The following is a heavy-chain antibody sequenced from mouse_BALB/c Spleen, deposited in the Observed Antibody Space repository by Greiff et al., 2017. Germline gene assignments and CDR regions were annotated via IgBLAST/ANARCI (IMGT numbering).Heavy chain of an antibody. V-gene: IGHV1-15*01. Sequence: VQLQQSGAELVRPGASVTLSCKASGYTFTDYEMHWVKQTPVHGLEWIGAIDPETGGTAYNQKFKGKATLTADKSSSTAYMELRSLTSEDSAVYYCTRLNYRDDWGQGTLVTVSA. CDR1: GYTFTDYE. CDR2: IDPETGGT. J-gene: IGHJ3*01. D-gene: IGHD2-14*01. CDR3: TRLNYRDD.